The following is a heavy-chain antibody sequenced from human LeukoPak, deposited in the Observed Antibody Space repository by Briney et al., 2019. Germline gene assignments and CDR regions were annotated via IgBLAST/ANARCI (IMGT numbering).Heavy chain of an antibody. CDR1: GGSISSSSYY. Sequence: TSETLSLTCTVSGGSISSSSYYWGWNRQPPGKGLEWIGSIYYSGSTYYNPSLKSRVTISVDTSKNQFSLKLSSVTAADTAVYYCARQRSRYYYYYMDVWGKGTTVTVSS. V-gene: IGHV4-39*01. CDR3: ARQRSRYYYYYMDV. J-gene: IGHJ6*03. CDR2: IYYSGST. D-gene: IGHD4-17*01.